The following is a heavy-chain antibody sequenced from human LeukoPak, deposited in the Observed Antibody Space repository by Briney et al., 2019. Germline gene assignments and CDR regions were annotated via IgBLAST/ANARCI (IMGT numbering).Heavy chain of an antibody. CDR2: TNKDGSNT. V-gene: IGHV3-43*02. Sequence: HSGGSLRLSCAASGFTLGAFAMHWVRQAPGKGLEWVSLTNKDGSNTYYADSVKGRFTISRDNSKDSLYLQMNSLRTEDSALYYCATWAFYHNLDVWGQGITVIVSS. CDR3: ATWAFYHNLDV. CDR1: GFTLGAFA. J-gene: IGHJ6*02. D-gene: IGHD1-14*01.